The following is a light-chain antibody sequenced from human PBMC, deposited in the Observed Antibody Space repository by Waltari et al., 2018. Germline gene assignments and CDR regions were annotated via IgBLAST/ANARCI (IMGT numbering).Light chain of an antibody. CDR2: INN. CDR1: SSNIGANFD. V-gene: IGLV1-40*01. Sequence: QSVLTQPPSVSGAPGQRVTISCTGSSSNIGANFDVHWYQKLPGAAPKVLIYINNNRPSGGSDRFSGSKSGTSASRAITGLQAEDEADYYCQSYDSRLSGVVFGGGTKLTVL. J-gene: IGLJ2*01. CDR3: QSYDSRLSGVV.